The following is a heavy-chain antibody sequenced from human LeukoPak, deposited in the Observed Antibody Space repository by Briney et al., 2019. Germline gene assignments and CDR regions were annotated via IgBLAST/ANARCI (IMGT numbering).Heavy chain of an antibody. CDR3: ARERYCSGGSCHDIFDY. D-gene: IGHD2-15*01. CDR1: GGSISSSSYY. J-gene: IGHJ4*02. V-gene: IGHV4-39*07. Sequence: SETLSLTCTVSGGSISSSSYYWGWIRQPPGKGLEWIGSIYYSGSTYYNPSLKSRVTISVDTSKNQFSLKLSSVTAADTAVYYCARERYCSGGSCHDIFDYWGQGTLVTVSS. CDR2: IYYSGST.